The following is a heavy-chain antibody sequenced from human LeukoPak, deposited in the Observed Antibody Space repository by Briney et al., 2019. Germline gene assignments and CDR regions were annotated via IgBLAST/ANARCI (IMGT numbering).Heavy chain of an antibody. CDR3: ARAPREWLLGYYFDY. V-gene: IGHV3-23*01. CDR1: GFTFSDYA. Sequence: GGSLRLSCAASGFTFSDYAMSWVRQAPGKGLEWVSGISDSGGSTYYADSVKGRFTISRDNSKNTLYLQMNSLRAEDTAVYYCARAPREWLLGYYFDYWGQGTLVTVSS. CDR2: ISDSGGST. D-gene: IGHD3-3*01. J-gene: IGHJ4*02.